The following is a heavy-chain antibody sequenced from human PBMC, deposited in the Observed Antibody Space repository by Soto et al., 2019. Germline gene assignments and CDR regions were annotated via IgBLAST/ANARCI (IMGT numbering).Heavy chain of an antibody. D-gene: IGHD6-6*01. CDR3: AGEYSSSRVWYFDL. CDR1: GGSISSYY. CDR2: IYYSGST. V-gene: IGHV4-59*01. J-gene: IGHJ2*01. Sequence: SETLSLTCTVSGGSISSYYWSWIRQPPGNGLEWIGYIYYSGSTNYNPSLKSRVTISVDTSKNQFSLKLSSVTAADTAVYYCAGEYSSSRVWYFDLWGRGTLVTVSS.